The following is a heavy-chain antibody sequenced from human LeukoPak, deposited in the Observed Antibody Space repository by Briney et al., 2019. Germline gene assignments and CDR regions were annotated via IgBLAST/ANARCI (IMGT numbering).Heavy chain of an antibody. V-gene: IGHV4-39*01. CDR1: GGSITNSNYY. D-gene: IGHD6-19*01. J-gene: IGHJ4*02. Sequence: SETLSLTCSVSGGSITNSNYYWGWIRQPPGKGLEYLGLIYYTGSTYYNPSLKSRVTISVDTSKNQFSLKLSSVTAADTAVYYCARERHSQWLVHDVRLPDYWGQGTLVTVSS. CDR3: ARERHSQWLVHDVRLPDY. CDR2: IYYTGST.